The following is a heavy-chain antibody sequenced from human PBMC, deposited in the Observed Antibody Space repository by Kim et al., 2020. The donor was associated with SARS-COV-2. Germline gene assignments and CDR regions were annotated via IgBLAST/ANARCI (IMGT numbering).Heavy chain of an antibody. CDR3: ARDPGPRWYFDL. V-gene: IGHV4-31*02. J-gene: IGHJ2*01. Sequence: YYNPSLKSRVTISVDTSKNQFSLKLSSVTAADTAVYYCARDPGPRWYFDLWGRGTLVTVSS.